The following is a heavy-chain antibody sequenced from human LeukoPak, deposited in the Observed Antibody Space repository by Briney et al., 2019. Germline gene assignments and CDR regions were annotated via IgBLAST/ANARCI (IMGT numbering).Heavy chain of an antibody. Sequence: PSETLSLTCAVYGGSFSGYYWSWIRQPPGKGLEWIGEINHSGSTNYNPSLKSRVTISVDASKNQFSLKLSSVTAADTAVYYCARAYYDSSGYYFDYWGQGNLVSVSS. J-gene: IGHJ4*02. CDR2: INHSGST. D-gene: IGHD3-22*01. CDR3: ARAYYDSSGYYFDY. V-gene: IGHV4-34*01. CDR1: GGSFSGYY.